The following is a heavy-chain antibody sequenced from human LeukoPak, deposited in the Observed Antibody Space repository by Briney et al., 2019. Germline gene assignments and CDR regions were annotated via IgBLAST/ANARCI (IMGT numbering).Heavy chain of an antibody. D-gene: IGHD3-16*01. V-gene: IGHV1-2*02. CDR2: INPNSGGT. CDR1: GYTFTGYY. CDR3: VRAWGGVRDYFDY. J-gene: IGHJ4*02. Sequence: ASVKVSCKASGYTFTGYYMHWVRQAPGQGLEWMGWINPNSGGTKYAQKFQGRVTMTRDTSISTAYMELSRLRSDDTAVYSCVRAWGGVRDYFDYWGQGTLVTVSS.